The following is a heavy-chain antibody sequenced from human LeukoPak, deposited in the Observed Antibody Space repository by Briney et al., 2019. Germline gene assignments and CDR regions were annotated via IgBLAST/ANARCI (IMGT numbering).Heavy chain of an antibody. Sequence: GASVKVSCKASGYTFTDYFVFWVRQAPGQGLEWMGRINPNSGGTNYAQKFQGRVTMTRDTSINTAYMELSRLRFDDTAVYYCARDRDGSYYPYFQRWGQGTLVTVSS. V-gene: IGHV1-2*06. CDR2: INPNSGGT. CDR1: GYTFTDYF. CDR3: ARDRDGSYYPYFQR. J-gene: IGHJ1*01. D-gene: IGHD1-26*01.